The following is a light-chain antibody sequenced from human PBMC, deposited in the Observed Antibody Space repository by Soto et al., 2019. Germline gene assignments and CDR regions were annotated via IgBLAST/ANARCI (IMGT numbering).Light chain of an antibody. Sequence: DIQMTQSPSSLSASVVDRVTITCQASQDISNYLNWYQQKPGKAPKLLIYAASSLQSGVPSRFSGSGSGTEFTLTISSLQPDDFATYYCQQYNSYSWTFGQGTKVDIK. CDR3: QQYNSYSWT. V-gene: IGKV1-16*01. CDR2: AAS. CDR1: QDISNY. J-gene: IGKJ1*01.